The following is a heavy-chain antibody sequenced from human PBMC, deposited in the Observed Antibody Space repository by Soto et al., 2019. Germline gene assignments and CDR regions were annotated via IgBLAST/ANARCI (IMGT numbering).Heavy chain of an antibody. Sequence: GGSLRLSCAASGFTFSSYSMNWVRQAPGKGLEWVSSISSSSSYIYYADSVKGRFTISRDNAKNSLYLQMNSLRAEDTAVYYCARDGGQHPQDRYYDFWSGYYPLVYYYYMDVWGKGTTVTVSS. CDR2: ISSSSSYI. J-gene: IGHJ6*03. CDR1: GFTFSSYS. V-gene: IGHV3-21*01. D-gene: IGHD3-3*01. CDR3: ARDGGQHPQDRYYDFWSGYYPLVYYYYMDV.